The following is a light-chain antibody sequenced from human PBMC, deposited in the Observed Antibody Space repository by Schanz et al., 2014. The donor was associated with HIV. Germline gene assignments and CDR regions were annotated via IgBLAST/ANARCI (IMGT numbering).Light chain of an antibody. Sequence: QSALTQPASVSGSPGQSITISCSGTSSDIGGSDYVSWYQQHPGRAPKVLIYDVRDRPSGVSNRFSGSKSANTASLTISGLQAEDEADYYCSSYSSEGRPYVIGTGTKLTVL. V-gene: IGLV2-14*03. J-gene: IGLJ1*01. CDR3: SSYSSEGRPYV. CDR1: SSDIGGSDY. CDR2: DVR.